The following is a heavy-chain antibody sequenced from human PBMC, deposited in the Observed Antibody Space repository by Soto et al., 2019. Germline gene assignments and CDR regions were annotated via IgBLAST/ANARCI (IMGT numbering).Heavy chain of an antibody. V-gene: IGHV3-43*01. CDR2: ISWDGGST. J-gene: IGHJ4*02. CDR3: AKVLQIGEVLSPFDY. Sequence: GGSLRLSCAASGFTFDDYTMHWVRQAPGKGLEWVSLISWDGGSTYYADSVKGRFTISRDNSKNSLYLQMNSLRTEDTALYYCAKVLQIGEVLSPFDYWGQGTLVTVSS. D-gene: IGHD3-10*01. CDR1: GFTFDDYT.